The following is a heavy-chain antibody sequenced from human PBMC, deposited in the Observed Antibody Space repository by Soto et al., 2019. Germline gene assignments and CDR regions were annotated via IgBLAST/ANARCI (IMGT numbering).Heavy chain of an antibody. D-gene: IGHD3-9*01. V-gene: IGHV3-66*01. J-gene: IGHJ3*02. CDR1: GFTVSSNY. CDR2: IYSGGST. CDR3: ARDRSYDILTGYYKSAFDI. Sequence: EVQLVESGGGLVQPGGSLRLSCAASGFTVSSNYMSWVRQAPGKGLEWVSVIYSGGSTYYADSVKGRFTISRDNSKNTLYLQMNSLRAEDTAVYYCARDRSYDILTGYYKSAFDIWGQGTMVTVSS.